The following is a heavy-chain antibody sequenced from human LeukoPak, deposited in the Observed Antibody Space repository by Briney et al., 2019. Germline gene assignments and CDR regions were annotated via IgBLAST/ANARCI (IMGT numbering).Heavy chain of an antibody. D-gene: IGHD3-3*01. V-gene: IGHV4-34*01. J-gene: IGHJ3*02. Sequence: SETLSLTCAVYGGSFSGYYWSRIRQPPGKGLEWIGEINHSGSTNYNPSLKSRVTISVDTSKNQFSLKLSSVTAADTAVYYCARGNGGITIFGVVINGNAFDIWGQGTMVTVSS. CDR2: INHSGST. CDR1: GGSFSGYY. CDR3: ARGNGGITIFGVVINGNAFDI.